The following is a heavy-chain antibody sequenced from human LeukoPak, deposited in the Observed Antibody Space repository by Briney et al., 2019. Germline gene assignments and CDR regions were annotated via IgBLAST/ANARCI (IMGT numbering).Heavy chain of an antibody. CDR3: ARRLVWHSSSASPVDY. V-gene: IGHV4-39*01. J-gene: IGHJ4*02. D-gene: IGHD6-6*01. Sequence: SETLSLTCTVSGGSISSSSYYWGWIRQPPGTGLEWIGSIYYSGSTYYNPSLKSRVTISVDTSKNQFSLKLSSVTAADTAVYYCARRLVWHSSSASPVDYWGQGTLVTVSS. CDR1: GGSISSSSYY. CDR2: IYYSGST.